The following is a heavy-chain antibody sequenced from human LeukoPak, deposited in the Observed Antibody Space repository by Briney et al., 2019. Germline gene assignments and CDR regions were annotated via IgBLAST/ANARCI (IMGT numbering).Heavy chain of an antibody. CDR1: GGSISSYY. V-gene: IGHV4-59*08. CDR2: IYYSGST. Sequence: SETLSLTCTVSGGSISSYYWSWIRQPPGKGLEWMGYIYYSGSTNYNPSLKRRVTISVDTSKNQFSLKLTSVTAADTAVYYCARLGIGVVPSAMLGDYYFDYWGQGTLVTVSS. CDR3: ARLGIGVVPSAMLGDYYFDY. D-gene: IGHD2-2*01. J-gene: IGHJ4*02.